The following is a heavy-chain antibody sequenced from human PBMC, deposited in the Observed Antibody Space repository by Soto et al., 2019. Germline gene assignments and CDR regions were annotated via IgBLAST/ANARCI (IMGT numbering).Heavy chain of an antibody. CDR3: ARGTYGDYGLRIDY. V-gene: IGHV4-31*03. D-gene: IGHD4-17*01. Sequence: QVQLQESGPGLVKPSQTLSLTCTVSGGSISSGGYYWSLIRQHPGKGLAWVGYIYYSGITYYNPALNSRVTTSVDTSKNQFTLKMSSVTAADTAVYYCARGTYGDYGLRIDYWGQGTLVTVSS. CDR2: IYYSGIT. CDR1: GGSISSGGYY. J-gene: IGHJ4*02.